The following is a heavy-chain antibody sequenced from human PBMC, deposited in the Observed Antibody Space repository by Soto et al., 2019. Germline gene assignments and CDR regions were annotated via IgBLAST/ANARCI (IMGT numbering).Heavy chain of an antibody. CDR1: GFTFTSSA. CDR2: IVVGSGNT. Sequence: SVKVSCKASGFTFTSSAMQWVRQARGQRLEWIGWIVVGSGNTNYAQKFQERVTMTRNMSTSTAYMELSSLRSEDTAVYYCARPAAIGGFRDWFDPWGQGTLVTVSS. V-gene: IGHV1-58*02. D-gene: IGHD3-10*01. J-gene: IGHJ5*02. CDR3: ARPAAIGGFRDWFDP.